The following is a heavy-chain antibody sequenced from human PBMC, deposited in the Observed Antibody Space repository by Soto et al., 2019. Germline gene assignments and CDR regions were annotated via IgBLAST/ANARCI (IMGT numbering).Heavy chain of an antibody. CDR2: IYYSGST. J-gene: IGHJ6*02. D-gene: IGHD2-2*01. Sequence: PSETLSLTCTVSGGSISSYYWSWIRQPPGKGLEWIGYIYYSGSTNYNPSLKSRVTISVDTSKNQFSLKLSSVTAADTAVYYCARSHTSGSSDGDYYYGMDVWGQGTTVTVSS. CDR3: ARSHTSGSSDGDYYYGMDV. V-gene: IGHV4-59*01. CDR1: GGSISSYY.